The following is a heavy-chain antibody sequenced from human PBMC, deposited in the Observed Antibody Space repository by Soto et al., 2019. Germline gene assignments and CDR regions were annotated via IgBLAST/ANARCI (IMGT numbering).Heavy chain of an antibody. CDR3: TVVVTARDAFDI. J-gene: IGHJ3*02. V-gene: IGHV3-49*03. CDR1: VFTCGDYA. Sequence: WSLRLSCTASVFTCGDYAMSWFRQAPGKGLEWVGFIRSKAYGGTTEYAASVKGRFTISRDDSKSIAYLQMNSLKTEDTAVYYCTVVVTARDAFDIWGQGTMVTVSS. D-gene: IGHD2-21*02. CDR2: IRSKAYGGTT.